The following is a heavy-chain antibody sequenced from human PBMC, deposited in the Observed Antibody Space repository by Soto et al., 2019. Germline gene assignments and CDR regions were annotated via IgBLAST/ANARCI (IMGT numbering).Heavy chain of an antibody. D-gene: IGHD3-3*01. V-gene: IGHV3-23*01. CDR1: GFTFSSYA. J-gene: IGHJ4*02. Sequence: PGGSLRLSCAASGFTFSSYAMSWVRQAPGKGLEWVSAISGSGGSTYYADSVKGRSTISRDNSKNTLYLQMNSLRAEDTAVYYCVRTYYDFWSGYPAVFDYWGQGTLVTVSS. CDR2: ISGSGGST. CDR3: VRTYYDFWSGYPAVFDY.